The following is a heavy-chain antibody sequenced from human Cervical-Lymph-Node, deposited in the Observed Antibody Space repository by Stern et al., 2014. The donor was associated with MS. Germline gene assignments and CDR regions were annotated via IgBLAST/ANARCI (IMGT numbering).Heavy chain of an antibody. J-gene: IGHJ4*02. CDR2: ISAHNGKT. V-gene: IGHV1-18*01. CDR3: ATFIATAGTFNY. Sequence: LVQSGAEVKKPGASVKVSCKASGHTTTSYGISWVRQAPGQGLEWMGWISAHNGKTNYVQKFQGRVTMTTDTSTSTAYMEVRSLRSDDTAVYYCATFIATAGTFNYWDQGTLVTVSS. CDR1: GHTTTSYG. D-gene: IGHD6-25*01.